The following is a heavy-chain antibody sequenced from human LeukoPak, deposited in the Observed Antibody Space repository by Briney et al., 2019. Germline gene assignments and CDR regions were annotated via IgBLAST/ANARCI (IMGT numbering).Heavy chain of an antibody. Sequence: PSETLSLTCTVSGGSISSSSYYWGWIRQPPGKGLEWIGSIYYSGSTYYNPSLKSRVTISVDTSKNQFSLKLSSVTAADTAVYYCARRPHPGYCSSTSCYWVGGAFDIWGQGTMVTVSS. CDR1: GGSISSSSYY. D-gene: IGHD2-2*01. J-gene: IGHJ3*02. CDR2: IYYSGST. CDR3: ARRPHPGYCSSTSCYWVGGAFDI. V-gene: IGHV4-39*01.